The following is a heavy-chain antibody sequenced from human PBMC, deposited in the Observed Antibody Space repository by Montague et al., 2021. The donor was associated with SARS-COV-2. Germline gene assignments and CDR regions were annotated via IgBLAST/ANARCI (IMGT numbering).Heavy chain of an antibody. Sequence: SETLSLTCSVSSDSISSRSYCWAWIRQPPGKGLEWIGNICYSGSTYYNPSLRSRVVMSAETSKSQFSLKLYSVTAADTSIYYCARRRDRSTVVSPAAFDLWGQGTMVIVSS. J-gene: IGHJ3*01. D-gene: IGHD4-23*01. CDR3: ARRRDRSTVVSPAAFDL. CDR2: ICYSGST. V-gene: IGHV4-39*01. CDR1: SDSISSRSYC.